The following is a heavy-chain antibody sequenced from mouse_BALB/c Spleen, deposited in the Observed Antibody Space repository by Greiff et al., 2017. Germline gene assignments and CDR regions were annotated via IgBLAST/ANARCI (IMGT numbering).Heavy chain of an antibody. CDR3: ARHGPYRYDVDYAMDY. D-gene: IGHD2-14*01. Sequence: DVKLQESGGGLVQPGGSLKLSCAASGFTFSSYTMSWVRQTPEKRLEWVAYISNGGGSTYYPDTVKGRFTISRDNAKNTLYLQMSSLKSEDTAMYYCARHGPYRYDVDYAMDYWGQGTSVTVSS. CDR1: GFTFSSYT. J-gene: IGHJ4*01. V-gene: IGHV5-12-2*01. CDR2: ISNGGGST.